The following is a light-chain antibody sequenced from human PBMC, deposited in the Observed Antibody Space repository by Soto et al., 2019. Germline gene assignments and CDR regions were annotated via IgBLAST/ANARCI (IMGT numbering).Light chain of an antibody. CDR3: QQSFNTPPIT. CDR2: AAS. CDR1: QSISGY. J-gene: IGKJ5*01. V-gene: IGKV1-39*01. Sequence: DIQMTQSPFSLSASVGDRVTITCRASQSISGYLTWYQQKPGKAPKLLIFAASTLQSGVPSRFSGSGSGTDFTLTISSLQPEDFATYYCQQSFNTPPITFGQGTRLEIK.